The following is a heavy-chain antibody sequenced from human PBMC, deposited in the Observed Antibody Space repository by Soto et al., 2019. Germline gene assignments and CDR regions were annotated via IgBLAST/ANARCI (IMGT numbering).Heavy chain of an antibody. D-gene: IGHD2-15*01. J-gene: IGHJ4*02. CDR3: GKGDDGVVTFGY. Sequence: EVQLLESGGGLVQPGGSLRLSCAASGFTFSSYAMSWVRQAPGKGLEWVSAISGSGGSTYYADSVKGRFTISRDNSKNTPYLQMNSLGAEGTAVYYCGKGDDGVVTFGYWGQGTLVTVSS. CDR1: GFTFSSYA. CDR2: ISGSGGST. V-gene: IGHV3-23*01.